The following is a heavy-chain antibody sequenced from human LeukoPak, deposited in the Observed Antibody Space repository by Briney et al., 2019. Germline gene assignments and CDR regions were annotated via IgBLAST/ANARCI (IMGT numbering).Heavy chain of an antibody. J-gene: IGHJ4*02. CDR3: ARSSLPYYFDY. CDR1: GGSISSYY. Sequence: SETLSLTCTVSGGSISSYYWSWIRQPPGKGLEWIGYIYYSGSTNYNPSLKSRVTISVDTSENQFSLKLNSVTAADTAVYYCARSSLPYYFDYWGQGTLVTVSS. CDR2: IYYSGST. V-gene: IGHV4-59*01.